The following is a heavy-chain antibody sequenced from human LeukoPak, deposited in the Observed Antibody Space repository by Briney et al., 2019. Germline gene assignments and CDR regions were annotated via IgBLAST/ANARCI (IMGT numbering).Heavy chain of an antibody. CDR2: INHSGST. CDR3: ARRPYDIQDYYYYCYMDV. J-gene: IGHJ6*03. D-gene: IGHD3-9*01. CDR1: GGSFSGYY. Sequence: PSETLSLTCAVYGGSFSGYYWSWIRQPPGKGLEWIGEINHSGSTNYNPSLKSRVTISVDTSKNQFSLKLSSVTAADTAVYYCARRPYDIQDYYYYCYMDVWGKGTTVTISS. V-gene: IGHV4-34*01.